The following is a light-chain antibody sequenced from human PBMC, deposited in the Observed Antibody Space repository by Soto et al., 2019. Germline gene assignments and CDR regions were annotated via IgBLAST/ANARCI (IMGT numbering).Light chain of an antibody. CDR2: GNS. CDR1: XXNIGAGYD. J-gene: IGLJ2*01. Sequence: QSVLTQXXSXXXXXXXXVTXXXXXXXXNIGAGYDVHWYQQLPGTAPKLLIYGNSNRPSGVPDRFSGSKSGTSASLAITGLQAEDEADYYCQSYDSSLSVVFGGGTKLTVL. CDR3: QSYDSSLSVV. V-gene: IGLV1-40*01.